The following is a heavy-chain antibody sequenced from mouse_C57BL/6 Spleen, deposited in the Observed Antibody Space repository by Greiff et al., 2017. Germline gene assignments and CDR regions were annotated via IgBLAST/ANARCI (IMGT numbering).Heavy chain of an antibody. Sequence: VQLQQSGPGLVQPSQSLSITCTVSGFSLTSYGVHWVRQSPGKGLEWLGVIWSGGSTDYNAAFISRLSISKDNSKSQVFFKMNSLQADDTAIYFCAITGTMCFDYWGQGTTLTVSS. CDR3: AITGTMCFDY. CDR2: IWSGGST. CDR1: GFSLTSYG. J-gene: IGHJ2*01. D-gene: IGHD2-14*01. V-gene: IGHV2-2*01.